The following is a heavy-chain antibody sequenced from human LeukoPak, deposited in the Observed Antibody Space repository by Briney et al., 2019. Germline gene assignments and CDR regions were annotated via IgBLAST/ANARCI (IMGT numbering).Heavy chain of an antibody. V-gene: IGHV1-69*04. CDR2: IIPILGIA. CDR3: ARELITIFGVVIILDAFDI. J-gene: IGHJ3*02. D-gene: IGHD3-3*01. Sequence: SVKVSCKASGGTFSSYTISWVRQAPGQGREWMGRIIPILGIANYAQKFQGRVTITADKSTSTAYMELSSLRSEDTAVYYCARELITIFGVVIILDAFDIWGQGTMVTVSS. CDR1: GGTFSSYT.